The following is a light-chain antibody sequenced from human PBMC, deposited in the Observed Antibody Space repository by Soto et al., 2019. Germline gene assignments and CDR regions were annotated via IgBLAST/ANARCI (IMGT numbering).Light chain of an antibody. CDR2: GDN. Sequence: QSVLTQPPSASGTPGQRVTMSCSGGSSNIGRNTVSWYQQLPGTAPKVLISGDNQRSSGVPDRFSGSKSGTSASLAISGLQSEDEADYCCAAWDDSLSGPVFGGGTKLTVL. V-gene: IGLV1-44*01. J-gene: IGLJ2*01. CDR3: AAWDDSLSGPV. CDR1: SSNIGRNT.